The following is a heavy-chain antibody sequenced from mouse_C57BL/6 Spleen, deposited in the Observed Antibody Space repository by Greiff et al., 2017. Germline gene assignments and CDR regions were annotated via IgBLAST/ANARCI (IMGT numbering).Heavy chain of an antibody. D-gene: IGHD1-1*01. J-gene: IGHJ4*01. Sequence: DVHLVESGGGLVKPGGSLKLSCAASGFTFSDYGMHWVRQAPEKGLEWVAYISSGSSTIYYADTVKGRFTISRDNAKNTLFLQMTSLRSEDTAMYYCARDSYYGSSYGYAMDYWGQGTSVTVSS. CDR2: ISSGSSTI. V-gene: IGHV5-17*01. CDR3: ARDSYYGSSYGYAMDY. CDR1: GFTFSDYG.